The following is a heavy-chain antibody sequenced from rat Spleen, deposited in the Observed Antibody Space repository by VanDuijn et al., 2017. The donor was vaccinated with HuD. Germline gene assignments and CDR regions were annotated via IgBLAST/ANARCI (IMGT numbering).Heavy chain of an antibody. V-gene: IGHV5-27*01. CDR1: GFTFSNYY. J-gene: IGHJ3*01. Sequence: EVQLVESGGGLVQPGRSLKLSCAASGFTFSNYYMAWVRQAPTKGLEWVASISPSGGSTYYRDSVKGRFTISRDNAKSTLYLQMDSLRSEDTATEYCTAHGNRVSRFAYWGQGTLVTVSS. CDR3: TAHGNRVSRFAY. D-gene: IGHD1-4*01. CDR2: ISPSGGST.